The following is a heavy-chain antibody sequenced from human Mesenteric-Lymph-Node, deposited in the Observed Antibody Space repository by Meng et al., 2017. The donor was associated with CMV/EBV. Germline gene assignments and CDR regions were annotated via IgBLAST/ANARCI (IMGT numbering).Heavy chain of an antibody. D-gene: IGHD2-2*01. CDR1: SYW. V-gene: IGHV3-74*01. Sequence: SYWMYWVRQAPGKGLVWVSRSKSDESSTSYADSVKCRFTISRDNAKNTLYLQMNSLRAEDTAVYYCARDHCSSTSCHLGDVGNWFDPWGQGTLVTVSS. J-gene: IGHJ5*02. CDR3: ARDHCSSTSCHLGDVGNWFDP. CDR2: SKSDESST.